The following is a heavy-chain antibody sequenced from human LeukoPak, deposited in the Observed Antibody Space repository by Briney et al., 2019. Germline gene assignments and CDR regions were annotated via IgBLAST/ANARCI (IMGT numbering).Heavy chain of an antibody. Sequence: SVKVSCKASGYTFTGYYMHWVRLAPGQGLEWMGGIIPMFDTAHYAEKFQGRVTISADESTNTVYMELRGLRSEDTAVYYCARDDNDILTGYFDSWGQGTLVTVSS. CDR2: IIPMFDTA. CDR1: GYTFTGYY. D-gene: IGHD3-9*01. V-gene: IGHV1-69*13. J-gene: IGHJ5*01. CDR3: ARDDNDILTGYFDS.